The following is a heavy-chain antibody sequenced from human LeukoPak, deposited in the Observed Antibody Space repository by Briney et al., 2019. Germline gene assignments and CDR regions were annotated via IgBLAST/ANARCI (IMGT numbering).Heavy chain of an antibody. CDR3: ASLIYDSSGYYFDK. CDR1: GGSISSYH. V-gene: IGHV4-59*08. D-gene: IGHD3-22*01. CDR2: IQYSGST. Sequence: SETLSLTCTVSGGSISSYHWSWIRQSPGKGLEWMGYIQYSGSTNRNPSLKSRVTISVDTSKNQFSLKLSSVTAADTAVYYCASLIYDSSGYYFDKWGQGTLVTVSS. J-gene: IGHJ4*02.